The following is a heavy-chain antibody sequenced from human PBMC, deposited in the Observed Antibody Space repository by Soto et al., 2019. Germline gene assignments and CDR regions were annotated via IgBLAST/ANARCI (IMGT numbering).Heavy chain of an antibody. CDR3: AKRGPGYDYVWGSYRYGGMDV. CDR2: ISYDGSNK. J-gene: IGHJ6*02. CDR1: GFTFSSYG. V-gene: IGHV3-30*18. D-gene: IGHD3-16*02. Sequence: GGSLRLSCAASGFTFSSYGMHWVRQAPGKGLEWVAVISYDGSNKYYADSVKGRFTISRDNSKNTLYLQMNSLRAEDTAVYYCAKRGPGYDYVWGSYRYGGMDVWGQGTTVTVPS.